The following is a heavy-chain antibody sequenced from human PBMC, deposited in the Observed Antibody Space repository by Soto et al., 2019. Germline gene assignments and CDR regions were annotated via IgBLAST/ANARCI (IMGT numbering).Heavy chain of an antibody. CDR3: ARHGDIVVVVPETWFDP. Sequence: QVQLQESGPGLVKPSETLSLTCTVSGGSISSYYWSWIRQPPGKGLEWIGYIYYSGSTNYNPSLKSRVTISVDTSKNQFSLKLSSVTAADTAVYYCARHGDIVVVVPETWFDPWGQGTLVTVSS. V-gene: IGHV4-59*01. J-gene: IGHJ5*02. CDR2: IYYSGST. CDR1: GGSISSYY. D-gene: IGHD2-15*01.